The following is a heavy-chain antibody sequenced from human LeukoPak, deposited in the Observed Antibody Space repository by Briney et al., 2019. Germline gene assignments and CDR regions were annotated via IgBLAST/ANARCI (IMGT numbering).Heavy chain of an antibody. CDR1: GGPFSGYY. J-gene: IGHJ4*02. D-gene: IGHD3-22*01. V-gene: IGHV4-34*01. Sequence: PSETLSLTCALYGGPFSGYYWTWIRQPPGKGLGWIGEIDLSGSTNYNPSLKSRVTISGDTSKNHFSLRLSSLTAADSAVYYCARGQTKDYFDTSGYYWSQGTLVTVSS. CDR2: IDLSGST. CDR3: ARGQTKDYFDTSGYY.